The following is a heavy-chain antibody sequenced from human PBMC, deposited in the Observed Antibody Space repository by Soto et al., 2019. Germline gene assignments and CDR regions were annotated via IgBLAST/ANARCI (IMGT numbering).Heavy chain of an antibody. Sequence: GGSLRLSCAASGFTFSSYAMSWVRQAPGKGLEWVSAISCSGGSIYYADSVKGRFTISRDNSKNSLYLQMNSLRAEDKAVYYCASLLSYYDDSSGYQPEWGWFDPWGQGTLVTVSS. CDR3: ASLLSYYDDSSGYQPEWGWFDP. V-gene: IGHV3-23*01. D-gene: IGHD3-22*01. J-gene: IGHJ5*02. CDR2: ISCSGGSI. CDR1: GFTFSSYA.